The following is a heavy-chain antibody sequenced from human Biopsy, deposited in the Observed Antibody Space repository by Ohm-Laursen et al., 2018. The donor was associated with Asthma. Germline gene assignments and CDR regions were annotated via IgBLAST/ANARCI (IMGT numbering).Heavy chain of an antibody. Sequence: SLRLSCTASGFAVSRDHMFWVRQAPGKGLEWVSVIYSGGTSHTADSARGRFTISRDYSKNTLYLQMHSLRAEDTAVYYCARGDSSGWSHYYFDYWGQGTLVTVSS. V-gene: IGHV3-53*01. D-gene: IGHD6-19*01. CDR2: IYSGGTS. J-gene: IGHJ4*02. CDR3: ARGDSSGWSHYYFDY. CDR1: GFAVSRDH.